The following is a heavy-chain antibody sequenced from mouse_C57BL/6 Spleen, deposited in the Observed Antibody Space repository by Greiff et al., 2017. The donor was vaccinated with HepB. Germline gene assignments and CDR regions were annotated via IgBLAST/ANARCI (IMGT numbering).Heavy chain of an antibody. V-gene: IGHV1-72*01. Sequence: QVHVKQPGAELVKPGASVKLSCKASGYTFTSYWMHWVKQRPGRGLEWIGRIDPNSGGTKYNEKFKSKATLTVDKPSSTAYMQLSSLTSEDSAVYYCARGRGDAMDYWGQGTSVTVSS. CDR1: GYTFTSYW. CDR2: IDPNSGGT. J-gene: IGHJ4*01. CDR3: ARGRGDAMDY.